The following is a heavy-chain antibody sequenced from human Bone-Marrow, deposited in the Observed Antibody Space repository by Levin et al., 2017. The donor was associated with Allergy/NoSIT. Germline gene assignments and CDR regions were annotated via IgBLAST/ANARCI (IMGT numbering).Heavy chain of an antibody. CDR2: ISGTGGTT. CDR1: GFTFNSYV. CDR3: ARSPLGGAMVTRFDY. D-gene: IGHD3-16*01. J-gene: IGHJ4*02. V-gene: IGHV3-23*01. Sequence: GGSLRLSCAASGFTFNSYVMSWVRQAPGKGLEWVSGISGTGGTTHYADPVKGRLTISRDNSKKTLHLQLNSLRGEDTAIYYCARSPLGGAMVTRFDYWGQGTQVIVSS.